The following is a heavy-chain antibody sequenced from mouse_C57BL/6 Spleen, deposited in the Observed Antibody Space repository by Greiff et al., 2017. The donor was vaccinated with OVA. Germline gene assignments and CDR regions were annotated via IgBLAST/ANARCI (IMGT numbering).Heavy chain of an antibody. CDR2: IFPGSGST. Sequence: VQRQQSGPELVKPGASVTISCKASGYTFTDYYLNWVKQRPGQGLEWIGWIFPGSGSTYYNEKFKGKAILTVDKTSRTAYMLLSSLTSEDAAVYFCARSRWDRPFAYWGQGTLVTVSA. D-gene: IGHD3-3*01. CDR1: GYTFTDYY. J-gene: IGHJ3*01. CDR3: ARSRWDRPFAY. V-gene: IGHV1-75*01.